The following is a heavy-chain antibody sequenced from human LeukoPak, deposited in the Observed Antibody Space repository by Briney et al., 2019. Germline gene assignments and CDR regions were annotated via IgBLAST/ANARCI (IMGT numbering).Heavy chain of an antibody. CDR2: ISGSGGST. Sequence: GGSLRLSCAASGFTFSSYAMTWVRQAPGKGLEWVSGISGSGGSTYYADSVKGRFTISRDNSKNTLYLQINSLRVEDTAVYYCAKGGRWDYYDSSHWGQGTMVTVSS. D-gene: IGHD3-22*01. CDR3: AKGGRWDYYDSSH. J-gene: IGHJ3*01. CDR1: GFTFSSYA. V-gene: IGHV3-23*01.